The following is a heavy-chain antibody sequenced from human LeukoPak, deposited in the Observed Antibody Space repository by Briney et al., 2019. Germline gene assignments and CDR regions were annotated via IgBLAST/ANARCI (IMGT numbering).Heavy chain of an antibody. Sequence: ASVTVSCKASGGTFSSYAINWVRQATGQGFEWMGWMSPSTGNTGYAQKFQGRVTMTRYTSVSTAYMELSSLRSEDTAVYYCVGGAPNWGFDFWGQGTLVTVSS. CDR3: VGGAPNWGFDF. CDR1: GGTFSSYA. CDR2: MSPSTGNT. D-gene: IGHD7-27*01. J-gene: IGHJ4*02. V-gene: IGHV1-8*02.